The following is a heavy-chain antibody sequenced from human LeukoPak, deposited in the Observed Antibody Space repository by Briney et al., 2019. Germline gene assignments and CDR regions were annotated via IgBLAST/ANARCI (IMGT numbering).Heavy chain of an antibody. J-gene: IGHJ4*02. D-gene: IGHD6-13*01. CDR1: GFNFSIYA. CDR2: ISGSGGRT. Sequence: GGSLRLSCAASGFNFSIYAMTWVRQAPGKGLEWVSAISGSGGRTYFADSVKGRFTISRDNSKNTLYLQMNSLRAEDTAVYYCAREGSSWSFDYWGQGTLVTVSS. CDR3: AREGSSWSFDY. V-gene: IGHV3-23*01.